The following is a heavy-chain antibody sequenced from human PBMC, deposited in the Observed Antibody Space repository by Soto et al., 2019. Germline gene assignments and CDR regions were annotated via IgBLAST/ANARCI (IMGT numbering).Heavy chain of an antibody. CDR1: GGSISSYY. V-gene: IGHV4-4*07. D-gene: IGHD3-10*01. J-gene: IGHJ6*02. Sequence: PSETLSLTCTVSGGSISSYYWSWIRQPAGKGLGWIGRIYTSGSTNYNPSLKSRVTMSVDTSKNQFSLKLSSVTAADTAVYYCARVAWFGELPIDYYYYYGMDVWGQGTTVTVSS. CDR3: ARVAWFGELPIDYYYYYGMDV. CDR2: IYTSGST.